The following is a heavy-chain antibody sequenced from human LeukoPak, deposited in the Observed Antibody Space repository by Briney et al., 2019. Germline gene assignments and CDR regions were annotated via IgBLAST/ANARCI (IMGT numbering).Heavy chain of an antibody. CDR2: ISAYNGNT. V-gene: IGHV1-18*01. CDR3: ARDDYGDYVRDY. J-gene: IGHJ4*02. CDR1: GYTSTSYG. D-gene: IGHD4-17*01. Sequence: ASVKVSCKASGYTSTSYGISWVRQAPGQGLEWMGWISAYNGNTNYAQKLQGRVTMTTDTSTSTAYMELRSLRSDDTAVYYCARDDYGDYVRDYWGQGTLVTVSS.